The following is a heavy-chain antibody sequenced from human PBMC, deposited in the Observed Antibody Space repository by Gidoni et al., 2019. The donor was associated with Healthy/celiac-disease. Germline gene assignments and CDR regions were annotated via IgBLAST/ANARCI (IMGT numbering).Heavy chain of an antibody. CDR2: ISWNSGSI. Sequence: EVQMVESGGGLVQPGRPLRLSCAASGFPFDHYAMHWVRQAPGKGLEWVAGISWNSGSIGYADSVKGRFTISRDNAKNSMYLQMNSLRAEDMALYYCAKDRGRRFLEWTDGMDVWGRGTTVTVSS. CDR1: GFPFDHYA. J-gene: IGHJ6*02. CDR3: AKDRGRRFLEWTDGMDV. V-gene: IGHV3-9*03. D-gene: IGHD3-3*01.